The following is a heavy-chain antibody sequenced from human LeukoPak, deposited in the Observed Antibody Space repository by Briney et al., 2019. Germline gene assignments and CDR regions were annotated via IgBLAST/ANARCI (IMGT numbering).Heavy chain of an antibody. CDR2: IHPTGST. Sequence: PSQSMSLQGAVFDVPFSGYSRSWIRQPPRKGMKWTGDIHPTGSTNSNPSLKSRVTISVDTSKNQFSLKLSSVTAADTAVYYCARSYLSIAAAGHWGQGTLVTVSS. V-gene: IGHV4-34*01. D-gene: IGHD6-13*01. CDR1: DVPFSGYS. CDR3: ARSYLSIAAAGH. J-gene: IGHJ4*02.